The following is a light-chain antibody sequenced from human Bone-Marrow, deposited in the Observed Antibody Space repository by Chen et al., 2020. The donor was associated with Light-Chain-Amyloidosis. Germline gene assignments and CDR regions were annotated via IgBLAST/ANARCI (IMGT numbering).Light chain of an antibody. Sequence: QSALTQPASLPGSPGPSINISCIGTSRNVGGDNHFSWYQQHPDQPPKLMISEVTNRPSWVPDRFSGPKPDNTASLPISGLQTEDEAYDFCSSYTVTNTLVFGSGTRVIVL. CDR2: EVT. CDR1: SRNVGGDNH. J-gene: IGLJ1*01. CDR3: SSYTVTNTLV. V-gene: IGLV2-14*01.